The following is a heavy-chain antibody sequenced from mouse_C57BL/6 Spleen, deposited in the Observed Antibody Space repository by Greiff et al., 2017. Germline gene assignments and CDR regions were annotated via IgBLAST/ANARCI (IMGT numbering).Heavy chain of an antibody. CDR3: ARRDLSYAMDY. CDR2: INPSTGGT. CDR1: GYSFTGYY. Sequence: VQLKQSGPELVKPGASVKISCKASGYSFTGYYMNWVKQSPEKSLEWIGEINPSTGGTTYNQKFKAKATLTVDKSSSTAYMQLKSLTSEDSAVYYCARRDLSYAMDYWGQGTSVTVSS. J-gene: IGHJ4*01. D-gene: IGHD2-3*01. V-gene: IGHV1-42*01.